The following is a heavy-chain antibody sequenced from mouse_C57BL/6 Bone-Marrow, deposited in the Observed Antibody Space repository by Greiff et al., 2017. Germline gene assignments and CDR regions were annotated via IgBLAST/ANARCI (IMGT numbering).Heavy chain of an antibody. J-gene: IGHJ3*01. CDR1: GYTFTSYW. CDR2: IYPGSGST. V-gene: IGHV1-55*01. D-gene: IGHD2-2*01. CDR3: ARSPTETMVTVPFAY. Sequence: QVQLQQPGAELVKPGASVKMSCKASGYTFTSYWITWVKQRPGQGLEWIGDIYPGSGSTNYNEKFKSKATLTVDTSSSTAYMQLSSLTSEDSAVYYCARSPTETMVTVPFAYWGQGTLVTVSA.